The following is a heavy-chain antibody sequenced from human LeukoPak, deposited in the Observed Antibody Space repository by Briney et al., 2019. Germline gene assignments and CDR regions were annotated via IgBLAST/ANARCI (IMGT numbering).Heavy chain of an antibody. CDR3: ASYTYYYDSSGYYYVPY. J-gene: IGHJ4*02. D-gene: IGHD3-22*01. CDR2: ISSSGSTI. Sequence: GGSLRLSCAASGFTFSSYEMNWDRQAPGKGLEWVSYISSSGSTIYYADSVKGRFTISRDNAKNSLYLQMNSLRAEDTAVYYCASYTYYYDSSGYYYVPYWGQGTLVTVSS. CDR1: GFTFSSYE. V-gene: IGHV3-48*03.